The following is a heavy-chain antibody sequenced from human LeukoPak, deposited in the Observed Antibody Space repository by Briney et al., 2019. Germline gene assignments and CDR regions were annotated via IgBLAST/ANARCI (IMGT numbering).Heavy chain of an antibody. CDR1: GFTFSNYA. CDR2: ITDSGSST. Sequence: GGSPRLSCVASGFTFSNYAMNWVRQVPGKGLEWGSRITDSGSSTYYADSVKGRFTISRDNSKNTLYLQVNSLRAEDTAVYYCAKGMYYYDSSGYRFFDYWGQGTLVTVSS. CDR3: AKGMYYYDSSGYRFFDY. V-gene: IGHV3-23*01. D-gene: IGHD3-22*01. J-gene: IGHJ4*02.